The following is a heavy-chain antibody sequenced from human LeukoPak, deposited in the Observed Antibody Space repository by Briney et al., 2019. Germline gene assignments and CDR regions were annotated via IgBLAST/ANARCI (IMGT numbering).Heavy chain of an antibody. Sequence: GGSLRLSCAASGFTFSSYAMHWVRQAPGKGLVWVAVISYDGSNKYYADSVKGRFTISRDNSKNTLYLQMNSLRAEDTAVYYCAREDTAMVRGMDVWGQGTTVTVSS. J-gene: IGHJ6*02. CDR3: AREDTAMVRGMDV. D-gene: IGHD5-18*01. V-gene: IGHV3-30-3*01. CDR1: GFTFSSYA. CDR2: ISYDGSNK.